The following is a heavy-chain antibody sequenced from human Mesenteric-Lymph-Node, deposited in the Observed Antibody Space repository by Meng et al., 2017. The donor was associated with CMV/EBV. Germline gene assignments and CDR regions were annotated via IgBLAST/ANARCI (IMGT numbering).Heavy chain of an antibody. J-gene: IGHJ6*02. CDR1: GFTFSSYA. CDR3: ARAGDIVVVPAAPFYGMDV. D-gene: IGHD2-2*01. Sequence: GESLKISCAASGFTFSSYAMSWVRQAPGKGLEWVSAISGSGGSTYYADSVKGRFTISRDNAKNTLYLQMNSLRAEDTAVYYCARAGDIVVVPAAPFYGMDVWGQGTTVTVSS. V-gene: IGHV3-23*01. CDR2: ISGSGGST.